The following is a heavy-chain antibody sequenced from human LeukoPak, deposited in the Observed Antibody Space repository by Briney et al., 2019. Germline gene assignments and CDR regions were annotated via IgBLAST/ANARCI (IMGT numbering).Heavy chain of an antibody. Sequence: PGRSLRLSCAASGFTFSSYGMHWVRQAPGKGLEWVAVISYDGSNKYYADSVKGRFTISRDNSKNTLYLQMNSLRAEDTAVYYCAKAYYGSGSYYYYYCGMDVWGKGTTVTVSS. CDR2: ISYDGSNK. CDR1: GFTFSSYG. D-gene: IGHD3-10*01. V-gene: IGHV3-30*18. CDR3: AKAYYGSGSYYYYYCGMDV. J-gene: IGHJ6*04.